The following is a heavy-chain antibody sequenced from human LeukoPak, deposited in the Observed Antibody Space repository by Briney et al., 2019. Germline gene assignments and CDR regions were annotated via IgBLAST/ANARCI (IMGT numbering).Heavy chain of an antibody. Sequence: GGSLRLSCAASGFTFSNYAIHWVRQAPGKGLEWVAVIWYDGSNKYYADSVKGRFTISRDNSKNTLYLQMNSLRAEDTAVYYCARDHIAVAGFDYWGQGTLVTVSS. CDR1: GFTFSNYA. J-gene: IGHJ4*02. CDR3: ARDHIAVAGFDY. V-gene: IGHV3-33*08. D-gene: IGHD6-19*01. CDR2: IWYDGSNK.